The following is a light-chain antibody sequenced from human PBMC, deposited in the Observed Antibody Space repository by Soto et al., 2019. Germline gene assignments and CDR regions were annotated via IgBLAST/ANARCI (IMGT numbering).Light chain of an antibody. CDR2: AVS. CDR3: SSSTSTSL. V-gene: IGLV2-14*03. CDR1: SSDIGGYNY. Sequence: QSVPTQPASVSGAPGRSITISCTETSSDIGGYNYVSWYQQHPDKAPKLNIYAVSNRPSGVSNRFSGSKSGNTASLTISGLQAEDEVDYYCSSSTSTSLFGTGTKVTVL. J-gene: IGLJ1*01.